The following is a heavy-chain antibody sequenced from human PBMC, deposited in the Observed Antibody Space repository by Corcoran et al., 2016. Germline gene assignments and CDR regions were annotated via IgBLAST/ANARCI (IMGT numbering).Heavy chain of an antibody. CDR2: IYPGDSDT. D-gene: IGHD3-3*01. V-gene: IGHV5-51*01. Sequence: EVQLVQSGAEVKKPGESLKISCKGSGYSFTSYWIGWVRQMPGKGLEWMGIIYPGDSDTRYSPSFQGQVTISADKSISTAYLQWSSLKASDTAMYYCGRLLSDFGSGYSYAFDIWGQGTMVTGSS. CDR3: GRLLSDFGSGYSYAFDI. CDR1: GYSFTSYW. J-gene: IGHJ3*02.